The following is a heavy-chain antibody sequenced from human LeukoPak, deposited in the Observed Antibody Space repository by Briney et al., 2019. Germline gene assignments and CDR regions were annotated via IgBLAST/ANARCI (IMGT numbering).Heavy chain of an antibody. CDR2: ISSSSSYI. V-gene: IGHV3-21*01. J-gene: IGHJ4*02. D-gene: IGHD2-15*01. CDR3: ARSPMVAAHFDY. CDR1: GFTFSSYS. Sequence: GGSLRLSCAASGFTFSSYSMNWVRQAPGKGLEWVSSISSSSSYIYYADSVKGRFTISRDNSKNTLYLQMNSLRAEDTAVYYCARSPMVAAHFDYWGQGTLVTVSS.